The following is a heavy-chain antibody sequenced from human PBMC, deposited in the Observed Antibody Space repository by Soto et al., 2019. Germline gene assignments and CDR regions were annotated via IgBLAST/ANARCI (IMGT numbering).Heavy chain of an antibody. V-gene: IGHV1-46*03. CDR3: ARVYPSDTRYGYVGNNWFDP. CDR2: INPSGGST. CDR1: GYTFTTYY. D-gene: IGHD5-18*01. J-gene: IGHJ5*02. Sequence: ASVKVSCKASGYTFTTYYIHWVRQAPGQGLEWMGIINPSGGSTSYAQKFQGRVTMTRDTSTSTVYMELSSLRSEDTAVYYCARVYPSDTRYGYVGNNWFDPWGQGTLFTVSS.